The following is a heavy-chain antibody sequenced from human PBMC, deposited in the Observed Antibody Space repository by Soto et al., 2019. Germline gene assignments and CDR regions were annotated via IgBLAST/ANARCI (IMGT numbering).Heavy chain of an antibody. Sequence: SSETLSLTCTVSGGSISSYYWSWIRQPPGKGLEWIGYIYYSGSTNYNPSLKSRVTISVDTSKSQFSLKLSSVTAADTAVYYCARSPDVWSGYYPFDYWGQGALVTVSS. D-gene: IGHD3-3*01. CDR1: GGSISSYY. CDR2: IYYSGST. V-gene: IGHV4-59*01. J-gene: IGHJ4*02. CDR3: ARSPDVWSGYYPFDY.